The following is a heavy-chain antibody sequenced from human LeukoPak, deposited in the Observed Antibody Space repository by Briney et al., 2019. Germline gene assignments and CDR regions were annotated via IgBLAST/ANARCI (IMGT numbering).Heavy chain of an antibody. J-gene: IGHJ3*02. V-gene: IGHV3-23*01. Sequence: GGSLRLSCAASGFTFSSYAMSWVRQAPGKGLEWVSGITNSGDSTYYAASMRGRFTISRHNSKNTLYLQMNTLRADDTAVYYCAKRNYYDSSGYYYGLAFDIWGQGTMVTVSS. CDR1: GFTFSSYA. CDR3: AKRNYYDSSGYYYGLAFDI. CDR2: ITNSGDST. D-gene: IGHD3-22*01.